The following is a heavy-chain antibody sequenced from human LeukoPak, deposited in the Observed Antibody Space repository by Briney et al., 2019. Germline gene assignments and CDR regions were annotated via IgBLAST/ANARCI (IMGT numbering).Heavy chain of an antibody. CDR2: INPKSGGT. Sequence: GASVKVSCKASGYTFTGYYMHWVRQAPGQGLEWMGWINPKSGGTNYAQKFQGRVTMTRDTSISTAYMELSRLRSDDTAVYYCARVRCSGGSCYSYFDYWGQGTLVTVSS. J-gene: IGHJ4*02. D-gene: IGHD2-15*01. CDR3: ARVRCSGGSCYSYFDY. V-gene: IGHV1-2*02. CDR1: GYTFTGYY.